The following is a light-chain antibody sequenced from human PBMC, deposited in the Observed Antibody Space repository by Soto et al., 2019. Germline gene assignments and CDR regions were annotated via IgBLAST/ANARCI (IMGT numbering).Light chain of an antibody. CDR1: QSISSW. Sequence: DIQMTQSPSTLSASVGDRVTITCPASQSISSWLAWYQQKPGTAPKLLIYKASTLQSGVPSRFSGSGSGTEFTLTISSLQPDDSATYYCQQYNDNWTFGQGTKV. CDR3: QQYNDNWT. J-gene: IGKJ1*01. CDR2: KAS. V-gene: IGKV1-5*03.